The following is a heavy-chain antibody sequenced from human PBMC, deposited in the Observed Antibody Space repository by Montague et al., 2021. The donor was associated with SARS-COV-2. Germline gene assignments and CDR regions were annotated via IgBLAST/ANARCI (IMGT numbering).Heavy chain of an antibody. CDR2: SYSVGST. CDR1: GASVGSSG. V-gene: IGHV4-59*02. Sequence: SETLSLTCTVSGASVGSSGWGWIRQSPGKGLEWIGYSYSVGSTDYNPSLKSRATISRDTSKNQFSLKVRSVTAADTAVYYCARETMTADAFDIWGQGTMVTVSS. J-gene: IGHJ3*02. D-gene: IGHD1-14*01. CDR3: ARETMTADAFDI.